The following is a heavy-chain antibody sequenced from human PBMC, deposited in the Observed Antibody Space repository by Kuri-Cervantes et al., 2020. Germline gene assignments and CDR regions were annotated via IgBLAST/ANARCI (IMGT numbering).Heavy chain of an antibody. J-gene: IGHJ6*02. CDR3: AIIWFGELEIMDV. V-gene: IGHV3-33*01. CDR1: GFTFSSYG. CDR2: RWYDGSNK. Sequence: GESLKIFCAASGFTFSSYGMHWVRQAPGKGLEWVAVRWYDGSNKYYADSVKGRFTISRDNSKNTLYLQMNSLRAEDTAVYYCAIIWFGELEIMDVWGQGTTVTVSS. D-gene: IGHD3-10*01.